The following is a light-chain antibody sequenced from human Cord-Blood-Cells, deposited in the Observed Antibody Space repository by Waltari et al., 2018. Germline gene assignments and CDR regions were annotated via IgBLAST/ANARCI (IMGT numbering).Light chain of an antibody. Sequence: IQITQSSSSLSASVGERVTITCRASQSISSYLNWYQQKPGKAPKLLLYAASSLQSGVPSRFSGSGSGTDFTLTISSLQPEDFATYYCQQSYSTPYTFGQGTKLEIK. CDR3: QQSYSTPYT. CDR1: QSISSY. CDR2: AAS. J-gene: IGKJ2*01. V-gene: IGKV1-39*01.